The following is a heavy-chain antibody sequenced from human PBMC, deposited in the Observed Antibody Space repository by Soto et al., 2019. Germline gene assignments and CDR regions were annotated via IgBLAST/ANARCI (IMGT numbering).Heavy chain of an antibody. CDR2: IYPGDSDT. V-gene: IGHV5-51*01. J-gene: IGHJ6*02. CDR3: ARYPIPWELPSYYGMDV. CDR1: GYSFTSYW. D-gene: IGHD1-26*01. Sequence: GESLKISCRGSGYSFTSYWIGWVRQMPGKGLEWMGIIYPGDSDTRYSPSFQGQVTISADKSISTAYLQWSSLKASDTAMYYCARYPIPWELPSYYGMDVWGQGTTVTVSS.